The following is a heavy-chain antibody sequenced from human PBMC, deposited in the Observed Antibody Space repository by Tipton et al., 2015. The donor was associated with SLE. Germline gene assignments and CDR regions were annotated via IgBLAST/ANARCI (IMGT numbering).Heavy chain of an antibody. CDR1: GVTFEDYA. D-gene: IGHD3-10*01. CDR3: AKDRNMVQGGLDH. V-gene: IGHV3-9*01. CDR2: INWNGDNI. J-gene: IGHJ4*02. Sequence: SLRLSCTASGVTFEDYAMHWVRQGPGEGLAWVATINWNGDNIAYADSVKGRFTISRDNAKNSLFLQMNSLRAEDTAVYYCAKDRNMVQGGLDHWGQGTLVTVSS.